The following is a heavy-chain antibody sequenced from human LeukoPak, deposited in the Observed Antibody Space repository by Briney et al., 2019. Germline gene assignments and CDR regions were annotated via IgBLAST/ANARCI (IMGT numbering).Heavy chain of an antibody. CDR3: ARGGHFDSSFDY. D-gene: IGHD3-9*01. V-gene: IGHV3-21*01. J-gene: IGHJ4*02. Sequence: PGGSLRLSCAASGFTFSSYSMNWVRQAPGKGLEWVSSISSSSSYIYYADSVKGRFTISRDNAKSSLYLQMNSLRAEDTAVYYCARGGHFDSSFDYWGQGTLVTVSS. CDR1: GFTFSSYS. CDR2: ISSSSSYI.